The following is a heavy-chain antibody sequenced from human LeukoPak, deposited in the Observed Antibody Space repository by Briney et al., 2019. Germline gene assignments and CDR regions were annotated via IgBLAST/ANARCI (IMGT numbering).Heavy chain of an antibody. J-gene: IGHJ6*03. D-gene: IGHD6-19*01. V-gene: IGHV4-61*02. CDR2: IYTSGST. CDR1: GGSISSGSYY. Sequence: SETLSLTCTDSGGSISSGSYYWSWIRQPAGKGLEWIGRIYTSGSTNYNPSLKSRVTISVDTSKNQFSLKLSSVTAADAAVYYCASTKPGYSSGWPRNYYYYYMDVWGKGTTVTVSS. CDR3: ASTKPGYSSGWPRNYYYYYMDV.